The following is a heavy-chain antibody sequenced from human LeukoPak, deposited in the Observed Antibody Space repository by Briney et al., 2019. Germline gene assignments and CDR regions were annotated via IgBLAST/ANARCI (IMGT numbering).Heavy chain of an antibody. CDR1: GFTFSSYW. J-gene: IGHJ4*02. D-gene: IGHD6-19*01. CDR3: ARTVAGTGYYFDY. V-gene: IGHV3-7*01. Sequence: GGSLRPSCAASGFTFSSYWMSWVRQAPGKGLEWVANIKQDGSEKYYVDSVKGRFTISRDNAKNSLYLQMNSLRAEDTAVYYCARTVAGTGYYFDYWGQGTLVTVSS. CDR2: IKQDGSEK.